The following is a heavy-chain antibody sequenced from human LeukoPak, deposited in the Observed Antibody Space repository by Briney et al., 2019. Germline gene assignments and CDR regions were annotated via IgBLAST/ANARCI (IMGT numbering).Heavy chain of an antibody. CDR3: ARRDYDILTGYSTDAFDI. V-gene: IGHV4-38-2*01. J-gene: IGHJ3*02. CDR2: IYHSGST. CDR1: GYSISSGYY. Sequence: PSETLSLTCAVSGYSISSGYYWGWIQPPPGKGLEWIGSIYHSGSTYYNPSLKSRVTISVDTSKNQFSLKLSSVTAADTAVYYCARRDYDILTGYSTDAFDIWGQGTMVTVSS. D-gene: IGHD3-9*01.